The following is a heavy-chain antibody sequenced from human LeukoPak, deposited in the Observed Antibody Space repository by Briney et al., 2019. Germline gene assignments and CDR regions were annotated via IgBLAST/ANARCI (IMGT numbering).Heavy chain of an antibody. Sequence: PGGSLRLSCAASGFTFSSYGTHWVRQAPGKGLEWVAVIWSDGSSKHYADSVKGRFTISRDNSKNTLYLQMSSLRAEDTALYYCARGQPPSYYDMDVWGQGTTVTVSS. CDR3: ARGQPPSYYDMDV. CDR1: GFTFSSYG. J-gene: IGHJ6*02. D-gene: IGHD6-13*01. V-gene: IGHV3-33*01. CDR2: IWSDGSSK.